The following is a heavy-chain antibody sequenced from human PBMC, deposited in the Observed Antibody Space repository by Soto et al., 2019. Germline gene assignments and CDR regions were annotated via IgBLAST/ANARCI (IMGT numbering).Heavy chain of an antibody. CDR1: GGSTSSGGFY. CDR2: IYYSGIS. D-gene: IGHD1-1*01. V-gene: IGHV4-31*03. CDR3: ARNGYNYGMDV. Sequence: SETLSLTCTVSGGSTSSGGFYWSWIRQHPGKGLEWIGYIYYSGISYYNPSLKSRVSISLDTSRNQFSMTLNSVTAADTAVYYCARNGYNYGMDVCGQGATVTFSS. J-gene: IGHJ6*02.